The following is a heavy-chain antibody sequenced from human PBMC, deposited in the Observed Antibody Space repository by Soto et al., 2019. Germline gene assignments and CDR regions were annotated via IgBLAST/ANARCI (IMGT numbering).Heavy chain of an antibody. CDR1: GGSFSGYY. D-gene: IGHD3-10*01. V-gene: IGHV4-34*01. J-gene: IGHJ6*03. CDR2: INHSGST. CDR3: ARGKGFGGSLRVYYYYMDV. Sequence: SETLSLTCAVYGGSFSGYYWSWIRQPPGKGLEWIGEINHSGSTNYNPSLKSRVTISVDASKNQFSLKLSSVTAADTAVYYCARGKGFGGSLRVYYYYMDVWGKGTTVTVSS.